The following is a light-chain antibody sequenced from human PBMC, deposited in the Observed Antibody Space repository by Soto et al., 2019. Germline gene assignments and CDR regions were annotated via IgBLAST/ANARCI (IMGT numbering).Light chain of an antibody. CDR1: QSIGGF. CDR3: QRSYSTPLS. J-gene: IGKJ4*01. V-gene: IGKV1-39*01. Sequence: DMQMTQSPSSLSVSVGDRVTITCRASQSIGGFLNWYQQKLGKAPKLLIYSASSLQSGVPSMFSGSGSGTDFTLTISSLQPEDFATYYCQRSYSTPLSFGGGTKVEI. CDR2: SAS.